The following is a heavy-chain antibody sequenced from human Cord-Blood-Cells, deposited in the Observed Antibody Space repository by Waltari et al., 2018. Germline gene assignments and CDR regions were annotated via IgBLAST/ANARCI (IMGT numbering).Heavy chain of an antibody. D-gene: IGHD6-19*01. V-gene: IGHV4-39*07. CDR2: IYYSGST. Sequence: QLQLQQSGPGLVKPSETLSLTCTVSGGSISSSSSYWGWIRQPPGKGLEWIGSIYYSGSTYYNPSLKSRVTISVDTSKNQFSLKLSSVTAADTAVYYCATYSSGWYFDYWGQGTLVTVSS. CDR1: GGSISSSSSY. CDR3: ATYSSGWYFDY. J-gene: IGHJ4*02.